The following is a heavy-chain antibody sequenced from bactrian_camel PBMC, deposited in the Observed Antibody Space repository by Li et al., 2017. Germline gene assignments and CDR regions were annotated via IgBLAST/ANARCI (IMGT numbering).Heavy chain of an antibody. CDR2: IYASDGST. J-gene: IGHJ4*01. V-gene: IGHV3S44*01. D-gene: IGHD2*01. Sequence: VQLVESGGGLVQPGGSLRLSCAASGFTFSSYAMSWLRQAPGAGLEWVSTIYASDGSTFYADSVKGRFTIDRDNDKNTLYLQLNSLKTEDTAMYYCAKDYYNTWGNYDYWGQGTQVTVS. CDR3: AKDYYNTWGNYDY. CDR1: GFTFSSYA.